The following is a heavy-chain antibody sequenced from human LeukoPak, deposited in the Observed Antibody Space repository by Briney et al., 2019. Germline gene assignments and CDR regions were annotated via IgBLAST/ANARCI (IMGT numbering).Heavy chain of an antibody. CDR2: IIPIFGTA. V-gene: IGHV1-69*01. CDR3: ARGSDTAMVMGYYYYYVDV. Sequence: SVKVSCKASGGTFSSYAISWVRQAPGQGLEWMGGIIPIFGTANYAQKFQGRVTITADESTSTAYMELSRLRSEDTAVYYCARGSDTAMVMGYYYYYVDVWGKGTTVTVSS. D-gene: IGHD5-18*01. CDR1: GGTFSSYA. J-gene: IGHJ6*03.